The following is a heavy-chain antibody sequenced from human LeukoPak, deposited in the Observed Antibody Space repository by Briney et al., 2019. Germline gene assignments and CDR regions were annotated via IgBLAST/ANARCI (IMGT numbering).Heavy chain of an antibody. D-gene: IGHD2-2*01. V-gene: IGHV1-46*01. CDR2: INPSGGST. CDR1: GYTFTSYG. J-gene: IGHJ4*02. Sequence: GASVKVSCKASGYTFTSYGISWVRQAPGQGLEWMGIINPSGGSTSYAQKFQGRVTMTRDTSTSTVYMELSSLRSEDTAVYYCARVCSSTSCYVDYWGQGTLVTVSS. CDR3: ARVCSSTSCYVDY.